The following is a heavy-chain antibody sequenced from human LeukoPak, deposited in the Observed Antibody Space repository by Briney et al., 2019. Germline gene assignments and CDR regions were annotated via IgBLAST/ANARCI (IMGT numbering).Heavy chain of an antibody. V-gene: IGHV3-9*01. J-gene: IGHJ5*02. CDR2: ISWNSGSI. Sequence: GGSLRLSCAASGFTFDDYAMHWVRHAPGKGLEWVSGISWNSGSIGYADSVKGRFTISRDNAKNSLYLQMNSLRAEDTALYYCAKGLHYYGSGSYPEKGDWFDPWGQGTLVTVSS. CDR1: GFTFDDYA. CDR3: AKGLHYYGSGSYPEKGDWFDP. D-gene: IGHD3-10*01.